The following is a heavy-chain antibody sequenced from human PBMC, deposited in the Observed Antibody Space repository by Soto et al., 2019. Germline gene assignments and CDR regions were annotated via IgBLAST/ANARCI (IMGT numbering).Heavy chain of an antibody. CDR1: GYTFTSYA. J-gene: IGHJ5*02. V-gene: IGHV1-3*01. CDR2: INAGNGNT. Sequence: ASVKVSCKASGYTFTSYAMHWVRQAPGQRLEWMGWINAGNGNTKYSQKFQGRVTITRDTSASTAYMELSSLRSEDTAVYYCARGGGSIAAAGPGGFDPWGQGTMVTGSS. CDR3: ARGGGSIAAAGPGGFDP. D-gene: IGHD6-13*01.